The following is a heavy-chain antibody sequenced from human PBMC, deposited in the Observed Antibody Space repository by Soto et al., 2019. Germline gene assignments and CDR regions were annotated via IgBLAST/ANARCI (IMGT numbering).Heavy chain of an antibody. Sequence: QVQLVQSGAEVKKPGAPVKISCQGSGYTFNTYAIHWVRQAPGQRLEWMGLINAGNSNTRYSQKFQGRVTIIRDTSASTVYMELRRLTSEDTAMYYWAGASCGGACYLIDYWGQGTLVTVS. CDR3: AGASCGGACYLIDY. D-gene: IGHD2-21*02. J-gene: IGHJ4*02. CDR1: GYTFNTYA. CDR2: INAGNSNT. V-gene: IGHV1-3*01.